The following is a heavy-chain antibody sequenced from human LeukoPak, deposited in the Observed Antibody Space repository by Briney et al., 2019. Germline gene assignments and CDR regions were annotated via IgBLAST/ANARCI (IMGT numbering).Heavy chain of an antibody. D-gene: IGHD6-19*01. CDR1: GNTFTTCY. CDR3: ARHDLAGRSPFDS. CDR2: ISPSGDST. V-gene: IGHV1-46*01. Sequence: ASVKVSCKTSGNTFTTCYMHWVRQAPGQGLEWMGIISPSGDSTTYAQKFQGRITMTRDTSTRTVYMELSSLRSEDTAVYYCARHDLAGRSPFDSWGQGTLVTVSS. J-gene: IGHJ4*02.